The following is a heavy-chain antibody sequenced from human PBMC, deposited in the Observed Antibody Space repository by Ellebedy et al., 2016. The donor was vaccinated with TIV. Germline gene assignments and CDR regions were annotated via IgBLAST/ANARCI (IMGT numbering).Heavy chain of an antibody. CDR1: GFTFSHYG. CDR2: ISHDGSNK. V-gene: IGHV3-30*03. Sequence: GGSLRLSXEDSGFTFSHYGMHWVRQAPGKGLEWVAVISHDGSNKYHAESVKGRFTISRDDSKNTLYLQMNTLRTEDTALYFCARGSSSRGYFDSWGQGTLVTVSS. D-gene: IGHD6-13*01. J-gene: IGHJ4*02. CDR3: ARGSSSRGYFDS.